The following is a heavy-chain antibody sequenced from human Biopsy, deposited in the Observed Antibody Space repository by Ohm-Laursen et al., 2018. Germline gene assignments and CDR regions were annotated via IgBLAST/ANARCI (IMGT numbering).Heavy chain of an antibody. D-gene: IGHD3-9*01. V-gene: IGHV1-69*06. J-gene: IGHJ1*01. Sequence: SVKVSCKASGGTFSSSAINWVRQAPGQGLEWLGGNIPILGTGNYAQKFQGRVTVAADTSTSTATMELRSLRSDDTAVYYCATKLTGYFHHWGQGTLVTVSS. CDR2: NIPILGTG. CDR3: ATKLTGYFHH. CDR1: GGTFSSSA.